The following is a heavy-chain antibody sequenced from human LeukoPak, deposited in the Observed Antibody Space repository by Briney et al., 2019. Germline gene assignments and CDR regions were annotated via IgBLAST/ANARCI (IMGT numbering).Heavy chain of an antibody. V-gene: IGHV3-33*01. CDR2: IWYDGSNK. CDR1: GFTFSSYG. CDR3: ARGHGVRFLDP. D-gene: IGHD3-3*01. Sequence: PGGSLRLSCAASGFTFSSYGMHWVRQAPGKGLEWVAVIWYDGSNKYYADSVKGRFTISRDNSKNTLYLQMNSLRAEDTAVYYCARGHGVRFLDPWGQGTLVAVSS. J-gene: IGHJ5*02.